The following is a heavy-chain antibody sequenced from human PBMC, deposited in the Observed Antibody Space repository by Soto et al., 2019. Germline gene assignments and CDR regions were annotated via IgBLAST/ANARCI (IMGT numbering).Heavy chain of an antibody. CDR3: AREYTAWPIDYGLEV. CDR2: ISSRSDI. V-gene: IGHV3-21*01. CDR1: GFTFSTYS. Sequence: VGSLRLSCVGSGFTFSTYSINWVRHAPGKGLEWVSSISSRSDIYYADSVKGRFTISRDNAKNSVSLQMNSLRAEDTAVYYCAREYTAWPIDYGLEVWGQGTTGNVSS. J-gene: IGHJ6*01. D-gene: IGHD2-2*02.